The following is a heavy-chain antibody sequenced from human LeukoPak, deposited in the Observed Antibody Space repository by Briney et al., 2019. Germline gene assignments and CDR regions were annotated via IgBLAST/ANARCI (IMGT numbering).Heavy chain of an antibody. CDR1: GFTFSTYG. Sequence: PGGSLRLSCAASGFTFSTYGMNWVRQAPGKGLEWVSYITSSGAAVYYADSVKGRFTVSRDNAQKILYLQMSSLRSEDTAVYYCAGVYHSSTWQGVDYWGQGTLVTVSS. CDR3: AGVYHSSTWQGVDY. D-gene: IGHD6-13*01. V-gene: IGHV3-48*03. CDR2: ITSSGAAV. J-gene: IGHJ4*02.